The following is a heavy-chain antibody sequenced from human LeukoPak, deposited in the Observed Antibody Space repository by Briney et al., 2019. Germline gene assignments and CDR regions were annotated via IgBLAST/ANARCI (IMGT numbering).Heavy chain of an antibody. CDR2: ISYNGGFT. D-gene: IGHD6-19*01. J-gene: IGHJ4*02. V-gene: IGHV3-9*01. CDR3: AKVRGKYSSHFFSDY. Sequence: PGRSLRLSCAGSGFTFDDYAMHWVRQAPGKGLEWLSIISYNGGFTDYADSVKGRFTISRDNAKNSLYLQLDSLRAEDTAIYYCAKVRGKYSSHFFSDYWGQGTLVTVSS. CDR1: GFTFDDYA.